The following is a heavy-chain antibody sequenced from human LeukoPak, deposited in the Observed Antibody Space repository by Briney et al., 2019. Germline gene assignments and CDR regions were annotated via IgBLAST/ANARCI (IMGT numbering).Heavy chain of an antibody. D-gene: IGHD6-19*01. J-gene: IGHJ3*02. Sequence: GGSLRLSCTASGFTFGDYAISWFRQAPGKGLEWVGFIRSKAYGGTTEYAASVKGRFTISRDDSTSIAYLQMNSLKTEDTAVYYCTRFSWLREEGHAFDIWGQGTMVTVSS. CDR2: IRSKAYGGTT. V-gene: IGHV3-49*03. CDR1: GFTFGDYA. CDR3: TRFSWLREEGHAFDI.